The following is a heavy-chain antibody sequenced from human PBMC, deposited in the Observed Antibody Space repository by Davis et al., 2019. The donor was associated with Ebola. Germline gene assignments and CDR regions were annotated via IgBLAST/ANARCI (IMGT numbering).Heavy chain of an antibody. V-gene: IGHV3-30*03. J-gene: IGHJ4*02. CDR2: ISYDGSNK. Sequence: GGSLRLSCSASGFSFSDYGMHWVRQAPGKGLEWVAVISYDGSNKYYADSVKGRFTISRDNSKNTLYLQMNSLRTEDTAVYYCASGPTTFWGQGTLVTVSS. CDR1: GFSFSDYG. D-gene: IGHD1-1*01. CDR3: ASGPTTF.